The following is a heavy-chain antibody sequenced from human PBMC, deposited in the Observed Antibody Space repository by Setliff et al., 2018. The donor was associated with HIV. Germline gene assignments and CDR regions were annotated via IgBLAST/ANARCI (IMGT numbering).Heavy chain of an antibody. CDR1: GLIFSSYE. J-gene: IGHJ4*02. D-gene: IGHD1-26*01. CDR2: IGGHGSII. V-gene: IGHV3-48*03. CDR3: TRHRGSFDY. Sequence: GGSLRLSCAASGLIFSSYEMNWVRQAPGKGLEWISFIGGHGSIIHYADSVKGRFTISRDNAKNSVYLQMNSLRTEDTAIYYCTRHRGSFDYWGLGTLVTSPQ.